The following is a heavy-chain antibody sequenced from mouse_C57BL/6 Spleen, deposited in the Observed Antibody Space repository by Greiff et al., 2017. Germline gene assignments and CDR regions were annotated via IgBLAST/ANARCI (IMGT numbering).Heavy chain of an antibody. J-gene: IGHJ2*01. CDR1: GFTFSDAW. D-gene: IGHD2-3*01. CDR3: TRLYGGYYYFDY. Sequence: EVQLQESGGGLVQPGGSMKLSCAASGFTFSDAWMDWVRQSPGKGLEWVAEIRNKANNHATYYAESVKGRFTISRGDSKSSVYLQMNSLRAEDTGIYSCTRLYGGYYYFDYWGQGTTLTVSS. CDR2: IRNKANNHAT. V-gene: IGHV6-6*01.